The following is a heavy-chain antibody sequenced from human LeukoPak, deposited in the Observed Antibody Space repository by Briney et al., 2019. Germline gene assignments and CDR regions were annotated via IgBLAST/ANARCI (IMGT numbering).Heavy chain of an antibody. CDR1: GFTFDDYA. D-gene: IGHD6-19*01. CDR3: AKQYSSGPPYYYGMDV. Sequence: GGSLRLSCAASGFTFDDYAMHWVRQAPGKGLEWVSGISWNSGSIGYADSVKGRFTISRDNAKNSLYLQMNSLRAEDTALYYCAKQYSSGPPYYYGMDVWGQGTTVTVSS. V-gene: IGHV3-9*01. J-gene: IGHJ6*02. CDR2: ISWNSGSI.